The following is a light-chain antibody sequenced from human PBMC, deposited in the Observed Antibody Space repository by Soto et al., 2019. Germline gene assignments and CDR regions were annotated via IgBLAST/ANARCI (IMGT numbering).Light chain of an antibody. CDR2: AAS. V-gene: IGKV1-39*01. J-gene: IGKJ5*01. CDR1: QSISSY. Sequence: DIKMTQSPSSLSASVGARVTITCRASQSISSYLNWYQQKPGKAPKLLIYAASSLQSGVPSRFSGSGSGTDFTLTISSLQPEDFATYYCQQSYSTPLLGQGTRLEIK. CDR3: QQSYSTPL.